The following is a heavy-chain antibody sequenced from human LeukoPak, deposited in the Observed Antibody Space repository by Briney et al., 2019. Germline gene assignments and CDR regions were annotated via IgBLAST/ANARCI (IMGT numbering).Heavy chain of an antibody. Sequence: GGSLRLSCAASGFTFSNYEMNWVRQAPGKGLEWVAVIWYDGSNKYYADSVKGRFTISRDNSKNTLYLQMNSLRAEDTAVYYCARDPGRVPAAMGAFDIWGQGTMVTVSS. J-gene: IGHJ3*02. D-gene: IGHD2-2*01. CDR3: ARDPGRVPAAMGAFDI. V-gene: IGHV3-33*08. CDR2: IWYDGSNK. CDR1: GFTFSNYE.